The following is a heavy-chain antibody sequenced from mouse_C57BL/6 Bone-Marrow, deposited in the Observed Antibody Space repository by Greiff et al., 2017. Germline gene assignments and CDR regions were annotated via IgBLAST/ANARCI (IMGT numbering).Heavy chain of an antibody. CDR3: TATLGAKTAYWYFDV. CDR2: IDPENGDT. Sequence: EVQLQQSGAELVRPGASVKLSCTASGFNIKDDYMHWVKQRPEQGLEWIGWIDPENGDTEYDSKFQGKATITADTSSITAYLQLSSLTSEDTAVYYCTATLGAKTAYWYFDVWGTGTTVTVSS. D-gene: IGHD1-1*01. J-gene: IGHJ1*03. V-gene: IGHV14-4*01. CDR1: GFNIKDDY.